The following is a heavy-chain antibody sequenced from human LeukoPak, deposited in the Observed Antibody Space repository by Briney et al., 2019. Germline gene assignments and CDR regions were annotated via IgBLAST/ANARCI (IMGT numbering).Heavy chain of an antibody. J-gene: IGHJ4*02. Sequence: GGSLRLSCAASGFTFSSYEMNWVRQAPGKGLEWVSYISSSGSTKYYADSLMGRFTLSRDNAKKSLYLQMNSLRAEDTAVYYCAREAHTETTFGPYDYWGQGTLVTVSS. D-gene: IGHD4-17*01. CDR2: ISSSGSTK. V-gene: IGHV3-48*03. CDR1: GFTFSSYE. CDR3: AREAHTETTFGPYDY.